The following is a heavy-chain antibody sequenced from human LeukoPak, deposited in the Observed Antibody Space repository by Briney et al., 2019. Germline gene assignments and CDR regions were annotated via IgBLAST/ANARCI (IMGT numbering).Heavy chain of an antibody. CDR1: GYTFTGYY. CDR3: ARVLEDDGDYAPIY. V-gene: IGHV1-2*02. D-gene: IGHD4-17*01. CDR2: INPNSGGT. J-gene: IGHJ4*01. Sequence: ASVKSPICASGYTFTGYYMHWVRQAPGQGLEWMGWINPNSGGTNYAQKFQGRVTMTTDTSISTAYMELSRLRSDDTAVYYCARVLEDDGDYAPIYWGHRTLVTVSS.